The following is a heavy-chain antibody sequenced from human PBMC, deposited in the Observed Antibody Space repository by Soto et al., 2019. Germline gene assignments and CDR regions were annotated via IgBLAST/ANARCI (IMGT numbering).Heavy chain of an antibody. D-gene: IGHD2-21*01. CDR3: ARRIPFGYGMDV. J-gene: IGHJ6*02. CDR2: ITSSGGNT. V-gene: IGHV3-64*01. CDR1: GFTFSSYA. Sequence: EVQLVESGGGLVQPGGSLRLSYAASGFTFSSYAMHWVRQAPGKGLEYVSAITSSGGNTDYASSVKGRFTISRDNSKNTLYLQLGSLRTDDMGVYYCARRIPFGYGMDVWGQGTTVTVSS.